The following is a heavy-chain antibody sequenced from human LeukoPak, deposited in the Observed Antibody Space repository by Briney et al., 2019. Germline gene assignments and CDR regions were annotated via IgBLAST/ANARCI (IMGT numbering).Heavy chain of an antibody. V-gene: IGHV4-59*08. CDR3: ARVAGIITGRRWFDP. CDR1: GGSISSYY. D-gene: IGHD1-20*01. J-gene: IGHJ5*02. CDR2: MYYSGST. Sequence: PSETLSLTCTVSGGSISSYYWSWIRQPPGKGLEWIGYMYYSGSTNYNPSLKSRVTISVDTSKNQFSLKLSSVTAADTAVYYCARVAGIITGRRWFDPWGQGTLVTVSS.